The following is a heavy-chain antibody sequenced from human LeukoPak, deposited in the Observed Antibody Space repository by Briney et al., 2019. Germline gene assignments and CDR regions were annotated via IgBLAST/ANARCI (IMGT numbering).Heavy chain of an antibody. D-gene: IGHD6-13*01. CDR2: ISGSGGST. J-gene: IGHJ4*02. V-gene: IGHV3-23*01. Sequence: PPGGSLRLSCAASGFTFSSYAMSWVRQAPGKGLEWVSAISGSGGSTYYADSVKGRFTISRDNSKNTLYLQMNSLRAEDTAVYYCLSFGIAAAEGYWGQGTLVTVSS. CDR1: GFTFSSYA. CDR3: LSFGIAAAEGY.